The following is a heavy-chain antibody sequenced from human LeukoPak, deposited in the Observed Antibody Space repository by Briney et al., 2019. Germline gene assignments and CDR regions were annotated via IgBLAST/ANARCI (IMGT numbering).Heavy chain of an antibody. D-gene: IGHD1-26*01. Sequence: ASVKVSCKASGYTFTSYGISWVRQAPGQGLEWMGWISAYNGNTNYAQKFQGRVTITADESTSTAYMELSSLRSEDTAVYYCARDHEEYVSGSYSFDYWGQGTLVTVSS. J-gene: IGHJ4*02. CDR3: ARDHEEYVSGSYSFDY. CDR2: ISAYNGNT. V-gene: IGHV1-18*01. CDR1: GYTFTSYG.